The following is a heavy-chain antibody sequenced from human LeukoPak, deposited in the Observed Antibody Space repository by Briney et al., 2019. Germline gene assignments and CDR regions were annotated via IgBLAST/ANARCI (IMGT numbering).Heavy chain of an antibody. Sequence: SETLSLTCIVSGGSISNYYWSWIRQPPGKGLERIGYIHYTGNTNYNPSLRSRVAISVDPSKNQFSLKLSSVTAADTAVYYCARGGASSKWSDPWGQGTLVTVSS. CDR1: GGSISNYY. J-gene: IGHJ5*02. CDR3: ARGGASSKWSDP. CDR2: IHYTGNT. D-gene: IGHD6-6*01. V-gene: IGHV4-59*01.